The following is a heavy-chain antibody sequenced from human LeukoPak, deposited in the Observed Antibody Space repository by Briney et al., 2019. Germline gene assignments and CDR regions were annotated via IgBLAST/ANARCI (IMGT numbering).Heavy chain of an antibody. V-gene: IGHV1-69*13. CDR2: IIPIFGTA. CDR1: GGTFSSYA. D-gene: IGHD3-16*01. Sequence: SVKVSCKASGGTFSSYAISWLRQAPGQGLEWMGGIIPIFGTANYGQKFQGRVTITADESTSTAYMELSSLRSEDTAVYYCARGGAAPDAFDIWGQGTMVTVSS. CDR3: ARGGAAPDAFDI. J-gene: IGHJ3*02.